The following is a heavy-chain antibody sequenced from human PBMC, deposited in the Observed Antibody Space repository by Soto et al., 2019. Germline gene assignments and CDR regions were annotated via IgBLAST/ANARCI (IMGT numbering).Heavy chain of an antibody. CDR1: GGSISSGGYY. J-gene: IGHJ3*02. CDR3: AGDLGEYYGSGSYDI. V-gene: IGHV4-31*03. D-gene: IGHD3-10*01. CDR2: IYYSGST. Sequence: QVQLQESGPGLVKPSQTLSLTCTVSGGSISSGGYYWSWIRQHPGKGLEWIGYIYYSGSTYYNPSLKSRVTISVDTSKNQFSLKLSSVTAAVTAVYYCAGDLGEYYGSGSYDIWGQGTMVTVSS.